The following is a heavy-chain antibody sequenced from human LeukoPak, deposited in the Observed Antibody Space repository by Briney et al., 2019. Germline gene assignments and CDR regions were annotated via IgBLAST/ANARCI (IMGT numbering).Heavy chain of an antibody. Sequence: GGSLRLSCAASGFTFSSYSMNWVRQAPGKGLEWVSAISGSGGSTYYADSVKGRFTISRDNSKNTLYLQMNNLRADDTALYYCARPPTVKTPDFDHWGQGTLVIVSS. D-gene: IGHD4-11*01. CDR3: ARPPTVKTPDFDH. V-gene: IGHV3-23*01. CDR1: GFTFSSYS. J-gene: IGHJ4*02. CDR2: ISGSGGST.